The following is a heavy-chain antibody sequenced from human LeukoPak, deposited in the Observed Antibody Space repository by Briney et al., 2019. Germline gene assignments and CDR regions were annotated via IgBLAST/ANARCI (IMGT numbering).Heavy chain of an antibody. CDR1: GGSISSGGYS. Sequence: SEPLSLTCAVSGGSISSGGYSWSWIRQPPGKGLEWIGYIYHSGSTYYNPSLKSRVTISVDRSKNQFSLKLSSVTAADTAVYYCARAVYSSWYGYIDYWGQGTLVTVSS. CDR3: ARAVYSSWYGYIDY. J-gene: IGHJ4*02. D-gene: IGHD6-13*01. V-gene: IGHV4-30-2*01. CDR2: IYHSGST.